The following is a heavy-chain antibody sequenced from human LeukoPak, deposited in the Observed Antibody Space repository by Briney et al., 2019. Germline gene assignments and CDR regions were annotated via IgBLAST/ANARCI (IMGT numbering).Heavy chain of an antibody. CDR2: IYNSGIT. CDR3: GKVGGNSNS. V-gene: IGHV4-59*08. CDR1: GGSISGYY. Sequence: PSETLSLTCTVSGGSISGYYWTWIRQLPGKGLEWIGYIYNSGITNYNPSLKSRVTVSVDTPKNQFSLRLTSVTAADTAVYYCGKVGGNSNSWGQGTLVTVSS. D-gene: IGHD4-23*01. J-gene: IGHJ5*02.